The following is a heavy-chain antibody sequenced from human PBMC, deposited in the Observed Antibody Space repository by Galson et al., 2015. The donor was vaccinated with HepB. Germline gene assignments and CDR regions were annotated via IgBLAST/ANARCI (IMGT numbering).Heavy chain of an antibody. V-gene: IGHV1-58*02. CDR1: GYTFTSYA. CDR2: IVVGSGNT. Sequence: SVKVSCKASGYTFTSYAMHWVRQARGQRLEWIGWIVVGSGNTNYAQKFQERVTITRDMSTSTAYMELSSLRSEDTAMYYCAAKSSSSWYSPFDYWGQGTLVTVSS. CDR3: AAKSSSSWYSPFDY. D-gene: IGHD6-13*01. J-gene: IGHJ4*02.